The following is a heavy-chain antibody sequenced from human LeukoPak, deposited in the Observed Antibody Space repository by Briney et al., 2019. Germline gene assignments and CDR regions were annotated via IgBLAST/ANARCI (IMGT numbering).Heavy chain of an antibody. D-gene: IGHD2-21*02. CDR1: GFTFSSYS. V-gene: IGHV3-48*04. J-gene: IGHJ4*02. CDR2: ISSSGTG. Sequence: GGSLRLSCAASGFTFSSYSMSWIRQAPGKGLEWLSHISSSGTGYYTDSVKGRATISRDNAKNSLYLQMNSLRAEDTAVYYCARPAYCGGNCYYFPDYWGQGTLVTVSS. CDR3: ARPAYCGGNCYYFPDY.